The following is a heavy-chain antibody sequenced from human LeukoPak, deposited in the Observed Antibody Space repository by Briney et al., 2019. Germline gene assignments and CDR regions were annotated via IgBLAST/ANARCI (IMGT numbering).Heavy chain of an antibody. V-gene: IGHV3-20*04. CDR3: ARDGSYYALDY. Sequence: TGGSLRLSCAASGFTFSSYEMNWVRQAPGKGLEWVSGINWNGGSTGYADSVKGRFTISRDNAKNSLYLQMNSLRAEDTALYYCARDGSYYALDYWGQGTLVTVSS. J-gene: IGHJ4*02. CDR2: INWNGGST. CDR1: GFTFSSYE. D-gene: IGHD1-26*01.